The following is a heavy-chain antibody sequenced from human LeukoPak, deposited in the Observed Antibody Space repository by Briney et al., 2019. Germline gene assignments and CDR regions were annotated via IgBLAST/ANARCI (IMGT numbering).Heavy chain of an antibody. J-gene: IGHJ6*02. CDR3: ARGEYSSSSGYYYYGMGV. CDR1: GGSFSGYY. CDR2: INHSGST. V-gene: IGHV4-34*01. Sequence: SETLSLTCAVYGGSFSGYYWSWIRQPPGKGLEWIGEINHSGSTNYNPSLKSRVTISVDTSKNQFSLKLSSVTAADTAVYYCARGEYSSSSGYYYYGMGVWGQGTTVTVSS. D-gene: IGHD6-6*01.